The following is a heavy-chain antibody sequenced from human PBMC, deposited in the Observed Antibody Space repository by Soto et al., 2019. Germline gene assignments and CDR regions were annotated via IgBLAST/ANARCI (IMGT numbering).Heavy chain of an antibody. J-gene: IGHJ4*02. V-gene: IGHV5-51*01. CDR1: GYSFTSYW. D-gene: IGHD4-17*01. Sequence: PGESLEISCKGSGYSFTSYWISWVRQMPGKGLEWMGIIYPSDSDTRYSPSFQGQVTISADQSINTAYLQWDSLKASDTAIYYCARPANTVADHFDLWGQGTPVTVSS. CDR2: IYPSDSDT. CDR3: ARPANTVADHFDL.